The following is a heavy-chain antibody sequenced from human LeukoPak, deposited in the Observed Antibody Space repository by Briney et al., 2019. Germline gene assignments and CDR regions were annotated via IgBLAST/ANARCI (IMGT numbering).Heavy chain of an antibody. CDR3: ARGSRGAVAGGLDY. J-gene: IGHJ4*02. Sequence: SETLSLACAAYGGSFSGYYWSWIRQPPGKGLEWIGEINHSGSTNYNPSLKSRVTISVDTSKNQFSLKLSSVTAADTAAYYCARGSRGAVAGGLDYWGQGTLVTVSS. D-gene: IGHD6-19*01. CDR2: INHSGST. CDR1: GGSFSGYY. V-gene: IGHV4-34*01.